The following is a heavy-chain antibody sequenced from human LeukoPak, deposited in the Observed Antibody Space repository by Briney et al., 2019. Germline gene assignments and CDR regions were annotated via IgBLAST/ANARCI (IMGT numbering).Heavy chain of an antibody. CDR1: GGSFSGYY. CDR2: INHSGST. D-gene: IGHD5-18*01. V-gene: IGHV4-34*01. J-gene: IGHJ4*02. CDR3: ARVARKRGYSYGSLDY. Sequence: SETLSLTCAAYGGSFSGYYWSWIRQPPGKGLEWIGEINHSGSTNYNPSLKSRVTISVDTSENQFSLKLSSVTAADTAVYYCARVARKRGYSYGSLDYWGQGTLVTVSS.